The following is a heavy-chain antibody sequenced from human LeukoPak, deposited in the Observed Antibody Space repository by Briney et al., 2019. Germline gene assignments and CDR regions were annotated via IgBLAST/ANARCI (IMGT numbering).Heavy chain of an antibody. J-gene: IGHJ4*02. CDR3: AKVLSTIPKSPFDY. CDR1: IFTFSYYA. CDR2: ISAGGGST. Sequence: PGGSLRLSCAASIFTFSYYAMSWVRQAPGKGLELVSSISAGGGSTYYADSVKGRFTISRDNSKNTLYLQMNSLRAEDTAVYYCAKVLSTIPKSPFDYWGQGTLVTVSS. V-gene: IGHV3-23*01. D-gene: IGHD2-2*02.